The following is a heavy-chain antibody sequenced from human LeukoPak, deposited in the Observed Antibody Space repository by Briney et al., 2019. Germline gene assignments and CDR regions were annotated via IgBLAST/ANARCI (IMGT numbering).Heavy chain of an antibody. D-gene: IGHD3-22*01. V-gene: IGHV4-4*07. J-gene: IGHJ4*02. CDR1: GGSMSNYY. CDR3: AGNLYFYDRRGLSNND. CDR2: IYTSGST. Sequence: SETLSLTCTVSGGSMSNYYWSWIRQPAGKGLEWVGRIYTSGSTNYNPSLKSRVTMSVDTSKNQFSLKLSSVTAADTAVYFCAGNLYFYDRRGLSNNDWGQGTLVTVSS.